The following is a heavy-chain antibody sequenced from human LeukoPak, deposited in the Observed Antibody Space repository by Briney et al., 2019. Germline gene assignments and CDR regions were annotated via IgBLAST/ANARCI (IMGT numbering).Heavy chain of an antibody. Sequence: GGSLRLSCAASGFTFDRYTMYWVRQPPGKGLEWVAHITRDGSGTYYADSVKGRFTISRDNSKKSLYLQMNSLRIENTALYYCAKDWAMIREDYYMDVWGQGTLVTVSS. D-gene: IGHD3-10*01. CDR1: GFTFDRYT. J-gene: IGHJ6*03. CDR2: ITRDGSGT. CDR3: AKDWAMIREDYYMDV. V-gene: IGHV3-43*01.